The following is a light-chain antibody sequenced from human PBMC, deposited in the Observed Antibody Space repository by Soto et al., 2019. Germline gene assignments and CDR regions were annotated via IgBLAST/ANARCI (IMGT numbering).Light chain of an antibody. CDR2: GAF. Sequence: ESVLRQSPGTLSLSPGQRVTLSCRARQGVNSFYLAWYQQKAGQAPRLLIYGAFNRATGIPARFSGSGSGTDFTLTISSLEPEDSAVYYCQQRNIWPPVTFGHGTRLEIK. CDR1: QGVNSFY. V-gene: IGKV3-11*01. J-gene: IGKJ5*01. CDR3: QQRNIWPPVT.